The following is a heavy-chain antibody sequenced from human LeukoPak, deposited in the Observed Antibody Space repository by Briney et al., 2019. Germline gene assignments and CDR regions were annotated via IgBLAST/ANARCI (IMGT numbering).Heavy chain of an antibody. CDR3: AGGIAAALT. CDR1: GFTFSSYW. Sequence: EGSLRLSCAASGFTFSSYWMSWVRQAPGKGLEWVANIKQDGSEKYYVDSVKGRFTTSRDNAKNSLYLQMNSLRAEDTAVYYCAGGIAAALTWGQGTLVTVSS. D-gene: IGHD6-13*01. J-gene: IGHJ5*02. CDR2: IKQDGSEK. V-gene: IGHV3-7*03.